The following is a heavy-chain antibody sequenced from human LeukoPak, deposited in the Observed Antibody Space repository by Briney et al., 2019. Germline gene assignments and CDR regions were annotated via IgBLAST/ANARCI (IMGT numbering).Heavy chain of an antibody. V-gene: IGHV3-23*01. CDR2: VSGSGGST. D-gene: IGHD1-26*01. CDR3: ARDREGSRDAFDI. CDR1: GFTFSSYA. J-gene: IGHJ3*02. Sequence: GGSLRLSWAASGFTFSSYAISWVRQAPGKGLEWVSAVSGSGGSTYYADSVKGRFTNSRDNSKNTLYLQMNSPRADDTALYYCARDREGSRDAFDIWGQGTMVTVSS.